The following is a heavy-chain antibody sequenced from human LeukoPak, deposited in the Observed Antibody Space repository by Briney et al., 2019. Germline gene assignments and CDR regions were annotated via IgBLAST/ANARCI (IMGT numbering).Heavy chain of an antibody. CDR1: GFTFSSYS. J-gene: IGHJ4*02. Sequence: GGSLRLPCAASGFTFSSYSMNWVRQAPGKGLEWVSSISSSSSYIYYADSVKGRFTISRDNAKNSLYLQMNSLRAEDTAVYYCARDRYQLVSIFDYWGQGTLVTVSS. D-gene: IGHD2-2*01. CDR2: ISSSSSYI. CDR3: ARDRYQLVSIFDY. V-gene: IGHV3-21*01.